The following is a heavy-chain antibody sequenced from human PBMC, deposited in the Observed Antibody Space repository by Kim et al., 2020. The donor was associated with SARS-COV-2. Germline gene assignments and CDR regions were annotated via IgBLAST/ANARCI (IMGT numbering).Heavy chain of an antibody. D-gene: IGHD2-2*01. V-gene: IGHV1-46*01. CDR3: AREHPRQDVVVPAATGVDY. CDR1: GYTFTSYY. J-gene: IGHJ4*02. Sequence: ASVKVSCKASGYTFTSYYMHWVRQAPGQGLEWMGIINPSGGSPSYAQKFQGRVTMTRDTSTSTVYMELSSLRSEDTAVYYCAREHPRQDVVVPAATGVDYWGQGTLVTVSS. CDR2: INPSGGSP.